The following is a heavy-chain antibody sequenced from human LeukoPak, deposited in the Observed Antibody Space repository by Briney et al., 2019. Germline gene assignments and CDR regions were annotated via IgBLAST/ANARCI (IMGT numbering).Heavy chain of an antibody. CDR1: GYTFTSYG. J-gene: IGHJ4*02. V-gene: IGHV1-18*01. D-gene: IGHD2-2*01. CDR2: ISAYNGNT. CDR3: TRDSALGYCSSTSCYLIDY. Sequence: ASVKVSCKASGYTFTSYGISWVRQAPGQGLEWMGWISAYNGNTNYAQKLQGRVTMTTDTSTSTAYVELRSLRSDGTAVYYCTRDSALGYCSSTSCYLIDYWGQGTLVTVSS.